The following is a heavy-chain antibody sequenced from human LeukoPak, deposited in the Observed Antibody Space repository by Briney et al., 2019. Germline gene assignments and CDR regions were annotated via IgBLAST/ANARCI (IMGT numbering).Heavy chain of an antibody. D-gene: IGHD5-18*01. J-gene: IGHJ4*01. CDR2: IYSGGST. CDR1: GVTVSSNY. CDR3: ARGGGYSNGFDY. Sequence: GGSLRLSCTASGVTVSSNYMSWVRQAPGKGLEWVPVIYSGGSTYYADSVKGRFAISRDNSKNTLYLQMNSLRAEDTAVYYCARGGGYSNGFDYWGQGTLVTVSS. V-gene: IGHV3-66*02.